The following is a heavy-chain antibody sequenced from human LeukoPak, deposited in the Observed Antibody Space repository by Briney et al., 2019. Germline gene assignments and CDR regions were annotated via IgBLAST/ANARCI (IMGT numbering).Heavy chain of an antibody. J-gene: IGHJ4*02. CDR2: ISSSSSYI. V-gene: IGHV3-21*01. D-gene: IGHD6-6*01. CDR3: ARDGGSSSSY. CDR1: GFTFSSYA. Sequence: GGSLRLSCAASGFTFSSYAMHWVRQAPGKGLEWVSSISSSSSYIYYADSVKGRFTISRDNAKNSLYLQMNSLRAEDTAVYYCARDGGSSSSYWGQGTLVTVSS.